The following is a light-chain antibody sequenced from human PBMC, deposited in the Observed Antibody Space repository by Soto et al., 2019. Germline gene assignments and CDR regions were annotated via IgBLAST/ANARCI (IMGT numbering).Light chain of an antibody. CDR1: SSNIGAGHA. CDR3: QSYDTSLRGWL. Sequence: SVLTQPPSVSGAPWQRVTISCTGTSSNIGAGHAVHWYRQFPGAAPKLLIYGDTHRPSGVPDRFSGSKSATSASLVITGLQAEDEADYYCQSYDTSLRGWLFGGGTQLTVL. J-gene: IGLJ3*02. CDR2: GDT. V-gene: IGLV1-40*01.